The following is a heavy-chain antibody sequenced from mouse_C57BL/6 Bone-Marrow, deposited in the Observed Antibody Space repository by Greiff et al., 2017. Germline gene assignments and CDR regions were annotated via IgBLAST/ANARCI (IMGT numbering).Heavy chain of an antibody. J-gene: IGHJ4*01. CDR3: ARDEAIDAMDY. CDR2: ISDGGSYT. V-gene: IGHV5-4*01. CDR1: GFTFSCYA. D-gene: IGHD3-2*02. Sequence: EVQGVESGGGLVKPGGSLKLSCAASGFTFSCYAMSWVRQTPEKRLEWVATISDGGSYTYYPDNVKGRFTISRDNAKNNLYLQMSHLKSEDTAMYYCARDEAIDAMDYWGQGTSVTVSS.